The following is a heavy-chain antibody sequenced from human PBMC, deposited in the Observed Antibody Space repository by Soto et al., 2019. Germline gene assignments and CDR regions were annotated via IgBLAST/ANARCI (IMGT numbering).Heavy chain of an antibody. V-gene: IGHV3-15*01. J-gene: IGHJ4*02. CDR2: IKSKTDGGTT. CDR3: TTDPGDSPDIDY. Sequence: EVQLVESGGGLVKPGGSLRLSCAASGFTFTNAWMSWVRQAPGKGLEWVGRIKSKTDGGTTDYAAPVKGRFTISRDDSKNTLYLQMNSLKTEDTAVYYCTTDPGDSPDIDYWGQGTLVTVSS. D-gene: IGHD4-17*01. CDR1: GFTFTNAW.